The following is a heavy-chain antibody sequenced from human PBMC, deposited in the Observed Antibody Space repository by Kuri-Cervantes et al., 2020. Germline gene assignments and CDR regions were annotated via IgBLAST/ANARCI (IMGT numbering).Heavy chain of an antibody. CDR2: IGTAGDT. D-gene: IGHD2-21*01. V-gene: IGHV3-13*01. CDR1: GFTFSSYA. J-gene: IGHJ6*03. Sequence: GESLKISCAASGFTFSSYAMSWVRQAPGKGLEWVSAIGTAGDTYYPGSVKGRFTISRENAKNSLYLQMNSLRAGDTAVYYCARVVNRWGTGYYMDVWGKGTTVTVSS. CDR3: ARVVNRWGTGYYMDV.